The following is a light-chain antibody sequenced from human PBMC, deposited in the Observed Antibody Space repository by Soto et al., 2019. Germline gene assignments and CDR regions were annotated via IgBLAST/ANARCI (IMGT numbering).Light chain of an antibody. CDR2: FVS. CDR3: MQSLQAWT. Sequence: EIVLTQSPLALPVTPGEPASISCRSNQSLVHSNGYNYLDWFLQKPGHSPQLLIYFVSNRASGVPDRFSGSGSGTDFTLKISRVEAEDVGVYYCMQSLQAWTFGQGTKVEIK. V-gene: IGKV2-28*01. J-gene: IGKJ1*01. CDR1: QSLVHSNGYNY.